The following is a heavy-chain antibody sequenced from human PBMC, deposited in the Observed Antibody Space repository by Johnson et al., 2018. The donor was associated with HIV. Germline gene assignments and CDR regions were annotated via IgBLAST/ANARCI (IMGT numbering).Heavy chain of an antibody. Sequence: QVQLVESGGGVVQPGRSLRLSCAASGFTFSSYAMHWVRQAPGKGLEWVAVISYDGSNKYYAASVKGRFTISRDNSKNTLYLQMNSLRAEDTAVYYCARPEINCSSTSCQKAGAFDIWGQGTMVTVSS. CDR1: GFTFSSYA. J-gene: IGHJ3*02. D-gene: IGHD2-2*01. V-gene: IGHV3-30-3*01. CDR2: ISYDGSNK. CDR3: ARPEINCSSTSCQKAGAFDI.